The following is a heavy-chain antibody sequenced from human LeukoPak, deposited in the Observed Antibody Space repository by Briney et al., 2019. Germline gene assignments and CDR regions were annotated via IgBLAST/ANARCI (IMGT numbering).Heavy chain of an antibody. CDR1: GFTFSSYW. CDR3: ARETTVTTPWLDY. Sequence: GGSLRLSCAASGFTFSSYWMSWVRQAPGKRLEWVANIKQDGSEKYYVDSVKGRFTISRDNAKNSLYLQMNSLRAEDTAVYYCARETTVTTPWLDYWGQGTLVTVSS. J-gene: IGHJ4*02. CDR2: IKQDGSEK. D-gene: IGHD4-17*01. V-gene: IGHV3-7*01.